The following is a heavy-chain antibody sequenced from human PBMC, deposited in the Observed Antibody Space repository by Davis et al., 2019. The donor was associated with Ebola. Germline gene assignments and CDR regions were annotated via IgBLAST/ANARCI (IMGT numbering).Heavy chain of an antibody. J-gene: IGHJ6*02. CDR2: ISGSATST. Sequence: PGGSLRLSCAASGFTFYRYEMNWVRQAPGKGLEWVSYISGSATSTFYADSVKGRFTISRDNARDSLYLQMNSLRVEDTAVYFCARVNYSYIMDVWGPGTTVTVS. D-gene: IGHD1-7*01. CDR1: GFTFYRYE. CDR3: ARVNYSYIMDV. V-gene: IGHV3-48*03.